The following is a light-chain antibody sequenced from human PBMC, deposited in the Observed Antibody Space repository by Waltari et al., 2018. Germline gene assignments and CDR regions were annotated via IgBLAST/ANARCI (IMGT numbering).Light chain of an antibody. CDR2: GAS. J-gene: IGKJ2*01. Sequence: EIVLTQSPGTLSLSPGERASLPCRTSQSVSSNYLAWYQQRPGQAPRLLIYGASSRAIGIPDRFSGSGSGTDFTLTISRLEPEDFAVYYCQQRSNWPPYTFGQGTKLEIK. CDR1: QSVSSNY. CDR3: QQRSNWPPYT. V-gene: IGKV3D-20*02.